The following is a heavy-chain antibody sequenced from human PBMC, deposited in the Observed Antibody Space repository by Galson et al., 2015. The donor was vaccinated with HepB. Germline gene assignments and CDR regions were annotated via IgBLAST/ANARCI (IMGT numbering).Heavy chain of an antibody. J-gene: IGHJ4*02. CDR1: GFTFSSYG. Sequence: LRLSCAASGFTFSSYGMHWVRQAPGKGLEWVAFIRYDGSNKYYADSVKGRFTISRDNSKNTLYLQMNSLRAEDTAVYYCAKDQVYGSGSYYNRYYFDYWGQGTLVTVSS. CDR3: AKDQVYGSGSYYNRYYFDY. D-gene: IGHD3-10*01. V-gene: IGHV3-30*02. CDR2: IRYDGSNK.